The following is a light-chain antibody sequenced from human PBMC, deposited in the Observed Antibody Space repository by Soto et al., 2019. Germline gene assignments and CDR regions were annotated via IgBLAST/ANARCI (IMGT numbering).Light chain of an antibody. CDR2: EVN. Sequence: QSALTQPPSASGAPGQSVTISCTGTSSDVGAYNDVSWYQQFPGTAPKLLIYEVNQRPSGVPDRFSGSKSGTTASLTVSGLEPEDDADYHYSSYTGSNVWVFGGGTKVTVL. J-gene: IGLJ3*02. CDR3: SSYTGSNVWV. CDR1: SSDVGAYND. V-gene: IGLV2-8*01.